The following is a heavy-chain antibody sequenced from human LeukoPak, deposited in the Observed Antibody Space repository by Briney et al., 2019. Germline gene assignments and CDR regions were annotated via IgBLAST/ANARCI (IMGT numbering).Heavy chain of an antibody. J-gene: IGHJ4*02. CDR2: INHSGST. D-gene: IGHD5-24*01. Sequence: SETLSLTCAVSGGSFSGYYWSWIRQPPGKGLEWSGEINHSGSTNYNPSLKSRVTISVDTSKNQFSLKLSSVTAADTAVYYCARRGFGDGYNVWGQGTLVTVSS. V-gene: IGHV4-34*01. CDR1: GGSFSGYY. CDR3: ARRGFGDGYNV.